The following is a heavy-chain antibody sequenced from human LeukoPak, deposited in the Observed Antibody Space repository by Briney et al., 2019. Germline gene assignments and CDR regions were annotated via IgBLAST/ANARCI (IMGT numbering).Heavy chain of an antibody. V-gene: IGHV4-59*08. CDR3: VRHAATRHNYGMDV. D-gene: IGHD6-13*01. J-gene: IGHJ6*02. CDR2: IYHSGST. Sequence: SETLSLTCTVSGGSISYYYWSWIRQPPGKGLEWIGHIYHSGSTNYNPSFKSRVTISVDTSKNHFSLYLSSVTAADTAVYYCVRHAATRHNYGMDVWGQGTTVTVS. CDR1: GGSISYYY.